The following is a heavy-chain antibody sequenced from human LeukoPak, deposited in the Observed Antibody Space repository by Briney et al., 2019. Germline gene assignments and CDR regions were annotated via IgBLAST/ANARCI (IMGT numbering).Heavy chain of an antibody. Sequence: SETLSLTCAVSGYPISSGYYWGWIRQPPGKGLEWIGSIYHSGSTYYNPSLKSRVTISVDTSKNQFSLKLSSVTAADTAVYYCARRCSSTSCYTSFDCWGQGTLVTVSS. V-gene: IGHV4-38-2*01. CDR3: ARRCSSTSCYTSFDC. CDR2: IYHSGST. J-gene: IGHJ4*02. D-gene: IGHD2-2*02. CDR1: GYPISSGYY.